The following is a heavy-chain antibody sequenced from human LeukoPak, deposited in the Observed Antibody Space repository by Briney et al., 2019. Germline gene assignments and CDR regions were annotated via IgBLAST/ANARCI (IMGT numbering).Heavy chain of an antibody. D-gene: IGHD6-19*01. Sequence: SQTLSLTCTVSGGSISSGDYYWSWIRQPPGKGLEWIGYIYYSGSTYYNPSLKSRVTISVDTSKNQFSLKLSSVTAADTAVYYCARRQAVAGPFDYWGQGTLVTVSS. CDR1: GGSISSGDYY. V-gene: IGHV4-30-4*01. CDR3: ARRQAVAGPFDY. J-gene: IGHJ4*02. CDR2: IYYSGST.